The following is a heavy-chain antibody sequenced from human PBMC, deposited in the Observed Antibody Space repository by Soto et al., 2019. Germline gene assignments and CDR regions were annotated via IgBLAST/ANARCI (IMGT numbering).Heavy chain of an antibody. CDR1: GYLFTAYS. CDR3: AREENCSGGTCYSEYFHR. Sequence: VKVSCKASGYLFTAYSMHWVRLAPGQGLEWMGVVNPSGGSTKYAQNFQGRVTMTRDTSTTTIYMELSSLRSDDTAIYYCAREENCSGGTCYSEYFHRWGQGTLVTVSS. V-gene: IGHV1-46*01. D-gene: IGHD2-15*01. J-gene: IGHJ1*01. CDR2: VNPSGGST.